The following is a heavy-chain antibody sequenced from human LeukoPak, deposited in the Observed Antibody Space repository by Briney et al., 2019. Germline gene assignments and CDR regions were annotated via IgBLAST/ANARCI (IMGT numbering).Heavy chain of an antibody. Sequence: SVKVSCKASGGTFSSYANSWVRHAPGPGLEWMGGIIPIFGTANYEQKFQGRVTITTEESTSTAYIQLISLRSAATAVYYYVRSTGGFGYSYAIDYWGQGTLVTVSS. CDR2: IIPIFGTA. J-gene: IGHJ4*02. D-gene: IGHD5-18*01. CDR1: GGTFSSYA. CDR3: VRSTGGFGYSYAIDY. V-gene: IGHV1-69*05.